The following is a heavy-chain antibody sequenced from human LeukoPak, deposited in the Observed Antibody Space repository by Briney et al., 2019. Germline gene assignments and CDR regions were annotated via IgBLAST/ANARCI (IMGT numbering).Heavy chain of an antibody. CDR2: ISAYNDNT. V-gene: IGHV1-18*01. J-gene: IGHJ4*02. Sequence: GASVKVSCKASGCTFTSYGISWVRQAPGQGLEWMGWISAYNDNTNYAQKLQGRVTMTTDTSTSTAYMELRSLRSDDTAAYYCARDLGGNSGIYYFDSWGQGTLVTVSS. CDR3: ARDLGGNSGIYYFDS. D-gene: IGHD4-23*01. CDR1: GCTFTSYG.